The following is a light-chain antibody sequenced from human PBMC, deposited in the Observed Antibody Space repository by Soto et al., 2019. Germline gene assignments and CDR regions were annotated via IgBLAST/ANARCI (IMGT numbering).Light chain of an antibody. J-gene: IGKJ4*01. CDR3: QQSNNCPLS. CDR2: GAS. V-gene: IGKV3-15*01. Sequence: IVMTQSPATLSVSPGDRVTLSCRASQSVNSRLACYQQNPGQAPRLLMYGASTRATDIPARFSGSGSGTEFTLTISSLQSEDFGVYYCQQSNNCPLSFGGGTKVEIK. CDR1: QSVNSR.